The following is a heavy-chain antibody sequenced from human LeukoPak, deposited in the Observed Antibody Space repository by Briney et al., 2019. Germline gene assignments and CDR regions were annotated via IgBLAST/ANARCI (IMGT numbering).Heavy chain of an antibody. Sequence: SETLSLTCTVSGGSISSSSYYWGWIRQPPGKGLEWIGSIYYSGSTYYNPSLKSRVTISVDTSKNQFSLKLSSVTAADTAVYYCARVTGNYYDSSGLGNWFDPWGQGTLVTVSS. CDR1: GGSISSSSYY. V-gene: IGHV4-39*07. D-gene: IGHD3-22*01. J-gene: IGHJ5*02. CDR2: IYYSGST. CDR3: ARVTGNYYDSSGLGNWFDP.